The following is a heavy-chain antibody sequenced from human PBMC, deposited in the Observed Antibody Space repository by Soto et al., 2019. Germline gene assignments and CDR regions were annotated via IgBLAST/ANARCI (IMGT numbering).Heavy chain of an antibody. Sequence: EVQLVESGGGLVQPGRSLRLSCAASGFTFDDYAMHWVRQAPGKGLEWVSGISWNSGSIGYADSVKGRFTISRDNAKNSLYLQMNSLRAEDTALYYCAKVMVLRYFDWLPVAYWGQGTLVTVSS. CDR2: ISWNSGSI. J-gene: IGHJ4*02. V-gene: IGHV3-9*01. D-gene: IGHD3-9*01. CDR1: GFTFDDYA. CDR3: AKVMVLRYFDWLPVAY.